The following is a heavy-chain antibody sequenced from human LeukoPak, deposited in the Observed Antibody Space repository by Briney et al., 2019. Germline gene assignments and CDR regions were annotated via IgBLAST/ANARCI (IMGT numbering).Heavy chain of an antibody. Sequence: SETLSLTCTASGGSISSSSYYWGWIRQPPGKGLEYIGSIYYSGSTYYNPSLKSRVTISVDTPKHQFSLKLSSVTAADTAVYYCARRGGYCSGVSCLSWFDPSGQGTLVTVSS. CDR1: GGSISSSSYY. J-gene: IGHJ5*02. D-gene: IGHD2-15*01. V-gene: IGHV4-39*01. CDR3: ARRGGYCSGVSCLSWFDP. CDR2: IYYSGST.